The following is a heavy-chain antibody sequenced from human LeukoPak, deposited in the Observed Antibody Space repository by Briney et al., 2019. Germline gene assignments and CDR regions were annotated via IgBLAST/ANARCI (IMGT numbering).Heavy chain of an antibody. Sequence: GGSLRLSCTASGFSFSVYSMNWVRQAPGKGLEWLSYISSNSSKVSYADSVKGRFTTSRDNSKNTLYLQMNSLRAEDTAVYYCAKEAYDYVWGSYRCGIDYWGQGTLVTVSS. J-gene: IGHJ4*02. CDR2: ISSNSSKV. CDR3: AKEAYDYVWGSYRCGIDY. V-gene: IGHV3-48*01. D-gene: IGHD3-16*02. CDR1: GFSFSVYS.